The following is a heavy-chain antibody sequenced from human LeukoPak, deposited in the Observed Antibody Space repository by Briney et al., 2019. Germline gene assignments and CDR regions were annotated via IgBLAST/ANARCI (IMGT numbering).Heavy chain of an antibody. V-gene: IGHV1-8*01. D-gene: IGHD5-18*01. Sequence: ASVKVSCKASRYTFTSYDINWVRQATGQGLEWMGWMNPNSGNTGYAQKFRGRVTMTRNTSISTAYMELSSLRSEDTAVYYCARDNGGTAMAYYYYYYMDVWGKGTTVTISS. CDR1: RYTFTSYD. CDR3: ARDNGGTAMAYYYYYYMDV. J-gene: IGHJ6*03. CDR2: MNPNSGNT.